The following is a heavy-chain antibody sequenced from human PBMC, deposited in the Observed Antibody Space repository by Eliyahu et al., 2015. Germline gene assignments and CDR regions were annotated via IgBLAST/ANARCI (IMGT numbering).Heavy chain of an antibody. V-gene: IGHV2-26*01. D-gene: IGHD6-13*01. CDR2: IFSNDEK. J-gene: IGHJ3*02. CDR3: ARISTPPIYSSSTGAFDI. Sequence: QVTLKESGPVLVKPTETLTLTCTVSGFSLSNXXXGVSWXRQPPGKALEWLAHIFSNDEKSYSTSLKSRLTISKDTSKSQVVLTMTNMDPVDTATYYCARISTPPIYSSSTGAFDIWGQGTMVTVSS. CDR1: GFSLSNXXXG.